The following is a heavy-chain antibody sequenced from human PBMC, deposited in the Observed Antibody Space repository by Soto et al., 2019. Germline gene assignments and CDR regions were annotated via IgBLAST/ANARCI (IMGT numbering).Heavy chain of an antibody. Sequence: PGGSLRLSCAASGLTFNRYWMHWVRHAPGKGLVWVSHINTDGSNTNYADSVKGRFTISRDNAKSTLFLQMNSLRDEDTAVYYRAKGGALVPAAILDSWGQGTQVTVSS. V-gene: IGHV3-74*01. CDR3: AKGGALVPAAILDS. D-gene: IGHD2-2*01. CDR1: GLTFNRYW. CDR2: INTDGSNT. J-gene: IGHJ4*02.